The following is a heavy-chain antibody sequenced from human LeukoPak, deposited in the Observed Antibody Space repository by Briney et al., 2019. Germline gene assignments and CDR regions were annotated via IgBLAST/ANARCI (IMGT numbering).Heavy chain of an antibody. D-gene: IGHD3-22*01. CDR1: GGSFSGHY. CDR3: ARARNYYDNSGYYYEGDAFDI. Sequence: SETLSLTCAVYGGSFSGHYWTWLRQSPGKGLEWIGHITESGSTNFNPSLTSRVTISVDTSKNQFFLKLTSVTAADTAVYYCARARNYYDNSGYYYEGDAFDIWGQGTMVTVSS. V-gene: IGHV4-34*01. J-gene: IGHJ3*02. CDR2: ITESGST.